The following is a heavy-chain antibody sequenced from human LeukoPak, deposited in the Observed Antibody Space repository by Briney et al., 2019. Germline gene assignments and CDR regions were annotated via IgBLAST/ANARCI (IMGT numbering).Heavy chain of an antibody. Sequence: PSETLSLTCTVSGXSISSYYWSWIRQPPGKGPEWIGYIYSSGSTNYNPALKSRVSISVDTSKNQFSLKLTSVTAADTAVYYCARTYYFGSGSYHFDYWGQGTLVTVSS. J-gene: IGHJ4*02. CDR2: IYSSGST. D-gene: IGHD3-10*01. CDR1: GXSISSYY. CDR3: ARTYYFGSGSYHFDY. V-gene: IGHV4-59*08.